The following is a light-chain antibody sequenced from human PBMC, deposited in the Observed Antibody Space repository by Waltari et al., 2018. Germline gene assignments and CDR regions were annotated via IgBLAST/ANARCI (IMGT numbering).Light chain of an antibody. V-gene: IGLV3-9*01. CDR3: HVWEGSSQVI. Sequence: SYQLTQPLSVSVALGQTANLTCGGDLIGNKNVHWYQQKAGQAPVLIIYRDTNRPSAIPERFSASNSGNTATLTISRVEAGDEADYYCHVWEGSSQVIFGGGTKVTV. CDR2: RDT. CDR1: LIGNKN. J-gene: IGLJ2*01.